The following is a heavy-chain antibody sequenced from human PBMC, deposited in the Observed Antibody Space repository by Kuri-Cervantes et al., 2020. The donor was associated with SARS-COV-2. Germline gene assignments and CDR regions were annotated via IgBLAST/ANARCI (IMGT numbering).Heavy chain of an antibody. CDR2: ISYDGSNK. D-gene: IGHD3-10*01. Sequence: GESLKISCAASGFTFSSYAMHWVRQAPGKGLEWVAVISYDGSNKYYADSVKGRFTISRDNSKNTLYLQMNSLRAEDTAVYYCVRDQHRVVWGVLGYYFDYWGQGTLVTVSS. J-gene: IGHJ4*02. V-gene: IGHV3-30-3*01. CDR1: GFTFSSYA. CDR3: VRDQHRVVWGVLGYYFDY.